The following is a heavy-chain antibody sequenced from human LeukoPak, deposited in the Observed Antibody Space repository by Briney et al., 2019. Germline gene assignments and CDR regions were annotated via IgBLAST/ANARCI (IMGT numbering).Heavy chain of an antibody. CDR3: ARHATVTTKYYYYYMDV. V-gene: IGHV4-38-2*02. CDR2: IYHSGST. D-gene: IGHD4-17*01. Sequence: PSETLSLTCTVSGYSISSGYYWGWIRQPPGKGLEWIGSIYHSGSTYYNPSLKSRVTISVDTSKNQFSLKLSSVTAADTAVYYCARHATVTTKYYYYYMDVWGKGTTVTVSS. CDR1: GYSISSGYY. J-gene: IGHJ6*03.